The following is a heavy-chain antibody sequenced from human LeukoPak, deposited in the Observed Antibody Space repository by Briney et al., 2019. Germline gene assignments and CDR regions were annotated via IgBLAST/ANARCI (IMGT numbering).Heavy chain of an antibody. J-gene: IGHJ2*01. V-gene: IGHV3-74*01. Sequence: GGSLRLSCAASGFTFSRYWMHWVRQAPGKGLVWVSRINSDGGSTSYADSVKGRFTISRDNAKNTLYLRMNSLRAEDTAVYYCARDSGHWYFDLWGRATLVTFSS. CDR3: ARDSGHWYFDL. CDR2: INSDGGST. D-gene: IGHD6-19*01. CDR1: GFTFSRYW.